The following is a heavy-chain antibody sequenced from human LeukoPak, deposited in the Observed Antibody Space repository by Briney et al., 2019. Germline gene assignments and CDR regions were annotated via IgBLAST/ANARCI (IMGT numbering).Heavy chain of an antibody. CDR3: ARSFRGGESINYFDY. D-gene: IGHD3-16*01. V-gene: IGHV4-59*01. J-gene: IGHJ4*02. Sequence: PSETLSLTCTVSGGSISSYYWSWIRQPPGKGLEWIGYIYYSGSTNYNPSLKSRVTISVDTSKNQFSLKLSSVTAADTAVYYCARSFRGGESINYFDYWGQGTLVTVSS. CDR1: GGSISSYY. CDR2: IYYSGST.